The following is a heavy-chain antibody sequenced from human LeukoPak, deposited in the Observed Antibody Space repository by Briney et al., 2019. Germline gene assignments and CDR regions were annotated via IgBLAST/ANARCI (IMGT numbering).Heavy chain of an antibody. J-gene: IGHJ4*02. CDR1: GGSISSGGYY. V-gene: IGHV4-30-2*01. D-gene: IGHD3-22*01. Sequence: PSETLSLTCTVSGGSISSGGYYWSWIRQPPGKGLEWIGYIYHSGSTYYNPSLKSRVTISVDRSKNQFSLKLSSVTAADTAVYYCARAASRDYYDSSGYYYPFDYWGQGTLVTVSS. CDR3: ARAASRDYYDSSGYYYPFDY. CDR2: IYHSGST.